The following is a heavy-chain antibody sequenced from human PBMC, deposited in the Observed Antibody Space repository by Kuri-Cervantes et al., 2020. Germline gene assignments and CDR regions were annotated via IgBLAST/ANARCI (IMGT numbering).Heavy chain of an antibody. CDR2: INPSGGRT. CDR3: ARPRITMVRGVYYYGMDV. V-gene: IGHV1-46*01. J-gene: IGHJ6*02. CDR1: GYTFTSYY. D-gene: IGHD3-10*01. Sequence: ASVKVSCKASGYTFTSYYMHWVRQAPGQGLEWMGIINPSGGRTSYAQKFQGRVTMTRDTSTSTVYMELSSLRSEDTAVYYCARPRITMVRGVYYYGMDVWGQGTTVTVSS.